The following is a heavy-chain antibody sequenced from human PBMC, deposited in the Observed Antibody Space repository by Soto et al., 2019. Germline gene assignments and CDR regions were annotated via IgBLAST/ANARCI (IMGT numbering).Heavy chain of an antibody. CDR1: GGSINSGDYY. Sequence: SETLSLTCTVSGGSINSGDYYWSWIRQPPGKGLEWIGYIFYSGSTSYNPSLESRVTISLDTSKNQFSLKLSSVTAADKAVYYCDSDRAVAGTFKLDPWGEGYLVPVT. CDR3: DSDRAVAGTFKLDP. D-gene: IGHD6-19*01. CDR2: IFYSGST. J-gene: IGHJ5*02. V-gene: IGHV4-30-4*01.